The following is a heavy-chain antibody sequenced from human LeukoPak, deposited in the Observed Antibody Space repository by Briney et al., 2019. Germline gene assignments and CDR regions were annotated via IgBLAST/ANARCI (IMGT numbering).Heavy chain of an antibody. J-gene: IGHJ4*02. CDR2: ISVYSGAR. D-gene: IGHD2-2*01. V-gene: IGHV1-18*01. Sequence: ASVKVSCKASGYTFNTYGITWVRQAPGQGLEWMASISVYSGARNYAQKVKGRVTMTEDTSTDTAYMELSSLRSEDTAVYYCATSIRTSCCFFDYWGQGTLVTVSS. CDR3: ATSIRTSCCFFDY. CDR1: GYTFNTYG.